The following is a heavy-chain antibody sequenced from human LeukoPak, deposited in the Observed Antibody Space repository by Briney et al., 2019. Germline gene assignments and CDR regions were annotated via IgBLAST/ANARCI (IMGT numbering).Heavy chain of an antibody. CDR3: TPRWSGSYYFDY. D-gene: IGHD1-26*01. Sequence: GGSLRLSCAASGFTVSNAWMSWVRQAPGKGLEWVGRIKSKTDGGTIDYAAPVKGRFTISRDESKNTLYLQMNSLKTEDTAVYYCTPRWSGSYYFDYWGQGTLVTVSS. CDR2: IKSKTDGGTI. V-gene: IGHV3-15*01. J-gene: IGHJ4*02. CDR1: GFTVSNAW.